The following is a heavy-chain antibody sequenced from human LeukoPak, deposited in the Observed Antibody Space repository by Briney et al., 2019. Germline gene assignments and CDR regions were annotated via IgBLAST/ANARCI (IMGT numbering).Heavy chain of an antibody. CDR1: GFTLRNYW. Sequence: GGSLRLSCAASGFTLRNYWMHWVRQTPGKGLLWVSRINGDGTSATYAGSVKGRFTISRDNAKNTLYLQMNSLRAEDTAVYYCARVAYCGGDCYSLDYYYMDVWGKGTTVTVSS. CDR2: INGDGTSA. J-gene: IGHJ6*03. CDR3: ARVAYCGGDCYSLDYYYMDV. V-gene: IGHV3-74*01. D-gene: IGHD2-21*02.